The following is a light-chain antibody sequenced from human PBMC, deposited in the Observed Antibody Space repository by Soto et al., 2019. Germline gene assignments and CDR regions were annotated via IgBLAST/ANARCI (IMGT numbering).Light chain of an antibody. V-gene: IGLV3-9*01. CDR3: QVWDSSTARV. Sequence: SYELTQPLSVSVALGQTARITCGGNNIGSKNVHWYPQKPGQAPVLVIYRDSNRPSGIPERFSGSNSGNTATLTISRAQAGDEADYYCQVWDSSTARVFGGGTKLTFL. CDR1: NIGSKN. J-gene: IGLJ3*02. CDR2: RDS.